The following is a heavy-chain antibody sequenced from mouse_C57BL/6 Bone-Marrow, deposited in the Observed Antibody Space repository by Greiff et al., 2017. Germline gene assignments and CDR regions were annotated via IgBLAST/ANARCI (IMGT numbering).Heavy chain of an antibody. CDR2: IRNKANGYTT. V-gene: IGHV7-3*01. D-gene: IGHD2-3*01. CDR1: GFTFTDYY. J-gene: IGHJ2*01. Sequence: EVQLQQSGGGLVQPGGSLSLSCAASGFTFTDYYMSWVRQPPGKALEWLGFIRNKANGYTTEYSASVKGRFTISRDNSQSILYLQMNALRAEDSATYYCARSYDYLDDWGQGTTLTVSS. CDR3: ARSYDYLDD.